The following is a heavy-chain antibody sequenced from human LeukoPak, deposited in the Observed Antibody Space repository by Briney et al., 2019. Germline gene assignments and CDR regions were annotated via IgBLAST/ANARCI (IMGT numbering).Heavy chain of an antibody. J-gene: IGHJ3*02. CDR3: ARHSTTAGTEYAFDI. CDR2: ISSSSSYI. D-gene: IGHD2-2*01. Sequence: GGSLRLSCAASGFTFSSYAMSWVRQAPGKGLEWVSSISSSSSYINYADSVKGRFTISRDNAKNSLYLQMNSLRAEDTAVYYCARHSTTAGTEYAFDIWGQGRMVTVSS. V-gene: IGHV3-21*01. CDR1: GFTFSSYA.